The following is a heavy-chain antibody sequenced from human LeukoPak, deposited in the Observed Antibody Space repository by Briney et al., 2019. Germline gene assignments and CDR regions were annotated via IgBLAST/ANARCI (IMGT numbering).Heavy chain of an antibody. CDR2: IPGSGVAT. CDR1: GFTFSSHA. V-gene: IGHV3-23*01. J-gene: IGHJ4*02. D-gene: IGHD1/OR15-1a*01. CDR3: AKEVGMYGTPTLDF. Sequence: GGSLRLSCAASGFTFSSHAMSWVRQAPGGGLEWVSGIPGSGVATFYADSVKGRFTISRDNSKNTLFLQMNSLRAEDTAVYYCAKEVGMYGTPTLDFWGQGTLVTVSS.